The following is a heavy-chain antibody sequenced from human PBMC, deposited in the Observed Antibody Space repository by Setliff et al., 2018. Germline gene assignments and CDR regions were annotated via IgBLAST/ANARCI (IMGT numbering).Heavy chain of an antibody. J-gene: IGHJ4*02. V-gene: IGHV1-18*01. CDR2: ISAYNGDT. CDR3: ARCLPFLSGYEREAFDY. CDR1: GYTFTNYG. Sequence: ASVKVSCKASGYTFTNYGINWVRQAPGQRLEWVGWISAYNGDTNYAQKFQGRVTMTTDRSTSTAYMELRSLKSDDTAVYYCARCLPFLSGYEREAFDYWGQGTLVTAPQ. D-gene: IGHD5-12*01.